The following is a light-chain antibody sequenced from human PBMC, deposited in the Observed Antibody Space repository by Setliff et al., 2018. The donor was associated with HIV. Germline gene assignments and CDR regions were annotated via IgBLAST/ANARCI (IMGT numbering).Light chain of an antibody. V-gene: IGLV2-14*01. CDR2: EVN. CDR3: SSFTSSNTWV. Sequence: QSALTQPASVSGSPGQSITISCTGTNSDVGGYNYVSWYQQHPGKAPKLMIYEVNNRPSGVSNRFSGSKSGNTASLTISGLQAEDEADYFCSSFTSSNTWVFGGGTKVTVL. CDR1: NSDVGGYNY. J-gene: IGLJ3*02.